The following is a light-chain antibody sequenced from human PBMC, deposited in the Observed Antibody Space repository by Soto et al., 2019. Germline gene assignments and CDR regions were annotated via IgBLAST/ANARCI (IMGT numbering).Light chain of an antibody. Sequence: QSALTQPRSVSGSPGPSVTISCTGTSSDVGGYNSVSWYPQHPGKAPKILIYDVSKRPSGVPDRFSGSKSGNTASLTISGLQAEDEADYYCCSYAGSYTYVFGTGTKVTVL. V-gene: IGLV2-11*01. CDR2: DVS. J-gene: IGLJ1*01. CDR3: CSYAGSYTYV. CDR1: SSDVGGYNS.